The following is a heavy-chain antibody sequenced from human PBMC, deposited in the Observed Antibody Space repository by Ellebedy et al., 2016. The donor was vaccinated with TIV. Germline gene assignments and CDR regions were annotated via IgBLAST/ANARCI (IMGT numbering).Heavy chain of an antibody. CDR2: LRSDGSNK. D-gene: IGHD2-2*01. CDR3: AKVFCGSTSCYSYYFDY. CDR1: GFTFSSYG. Sequence: PGGSLRLSCAASGFTFSSYGMHWVRQAPGKGLEWVAFLRSDGSNKYYADSVKGRFNISRDNSKNSLYLQMDSLRAEDTALYYCAKVFCGSTSCYSYYFDYWGQGTLVTVSS. V-gene: IGHV3-30*02. J-gene: IGHJ4*02.